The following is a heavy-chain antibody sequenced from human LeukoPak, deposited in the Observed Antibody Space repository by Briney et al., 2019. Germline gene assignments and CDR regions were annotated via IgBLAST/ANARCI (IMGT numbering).Heavy chain of an antibody. CDR3: TRQNERGFDY. CDR2: IRSKANSYAT. D-gene: IGHD1-1*01. CDR1: GFTFSGSA. J-gene: IGHJ4*02. V-gene: IGHV3-73*01. Sequence: GGSLRLSCAASGFTFSGSAMHWVRQASGKGLEWVGRIRSKANSYATAYAASVKGGFTISRDDSKNTAYLQMNSLKTEDTAVYYCTRQNERGFDYWGQGTLVTVSS.